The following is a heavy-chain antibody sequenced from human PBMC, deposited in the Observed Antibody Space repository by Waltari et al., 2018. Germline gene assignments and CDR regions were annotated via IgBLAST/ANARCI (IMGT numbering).Heavy chain of an antibody. CDR2: IFYSGST. V-gene: IGHV4-30-4*08. J-gene: IGHJ4*02. CDR1: GGYTSSDDHC. CDR3: ARDSVVAGGGFDY. Sequence: QVQLQESGPGLVKPSQTMSFTCTVSGGYTSSDDHCWNWIRQPPGKGLEWIGYIFYSGSTYYNPSLKSRVTISVDTSKTQFSLKLSSVTAADTAVYYCARDSVVAGGGFDYWGQGTLVTVSS. D-gene: IGHD2-15*01.